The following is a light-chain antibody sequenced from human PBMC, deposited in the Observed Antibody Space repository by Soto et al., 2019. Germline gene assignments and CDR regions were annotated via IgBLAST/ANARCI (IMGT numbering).Light chain of an antibody. V-gene: IGKV1-9*01. CDR2: ETS. CDR1: QGISNY. Sequence: DIQLTQSPSFLSASVGDRVTITCRASQGISNYLAWYQQKPGKAPKLLIYETSTSESGVPSRFSGSGSATEFTLTISSLQPEDFATYYCQQFTFGGGTKVDIK. CDR3: QQFT. J-gene: IGKJ4*01.